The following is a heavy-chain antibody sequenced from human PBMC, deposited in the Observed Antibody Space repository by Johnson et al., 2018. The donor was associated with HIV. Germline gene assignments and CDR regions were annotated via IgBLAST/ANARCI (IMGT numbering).Heavy chain of an antibody. CDR2: ITYDGRNK. D-gene: IGHD6-19*01. CDR1: GFTFRSYA. Sequence: VQLVESGGAVVQPGRSLRVSCAASGFTFRSYAMHWVRQAPGKGLESVAVITYDGRNKYYADFVKVRFIISRDNSKNMTNLQMKCLSGEATAAYYCVRDQGSGWPTNAFDIWGQGTRVTVSS. CDR3: VRDQGSGWPTNAFDI. V-gene: IGHV3-30*04. J-gene: IGHJ3*02.